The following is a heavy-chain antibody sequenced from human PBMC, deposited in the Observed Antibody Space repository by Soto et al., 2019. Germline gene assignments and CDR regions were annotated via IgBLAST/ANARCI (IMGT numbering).Heavy chain of an antibody. Sequence: ASVKVSCKASGYTFTGYYMHWVRQAPGQGLEWMGWINPNSGGTNYAQKFQGRVAMTRDTSISTAYMELSRLRSDDTAVYYCASPTLAYCGGDCYLDYWGQGTLVTVSS. V-gene: IGHV1-2*02. J-gene: IGHJ4*02. CDR2: INPNSGGT. D-gene: IGHD2-21*02. CDR1: GYTFTGYY. CDR3: ASPTLAYCGGDCYLDY.